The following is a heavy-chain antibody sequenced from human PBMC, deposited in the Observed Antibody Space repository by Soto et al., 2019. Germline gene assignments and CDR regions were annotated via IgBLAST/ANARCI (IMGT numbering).Heavy chain of an antibody. D-gene: IGHD1-1*01. CDR1: GLTFSTDE. Sequence: EVQLVASGGDLVPPGGSLRLSCAVSGLTFSTDEMNWVRQAPGKGLEWLAYISYTSTTIKYADSAKGRFAVSRDNAKKSLYLQMNNLRVEDTAIYYCVREGGSLAFDSWGQGTLVTVSS. J-gene: IGHJ4*02. V-gene: IGHV3-48*03. CDR3: VREGGSLAFDS. CDR2: ISYTSTTI.